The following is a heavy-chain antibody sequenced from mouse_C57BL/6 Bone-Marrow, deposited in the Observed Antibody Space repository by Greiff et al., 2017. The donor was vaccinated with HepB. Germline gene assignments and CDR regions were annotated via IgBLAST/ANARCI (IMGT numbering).Heavy chain of an antibody. CDR3: ARHYSNYVYFDV. CDR1: GYTFTSYW. J-gene: IGHJ1*03. D-gene: IGHD2-5*01. V-gene: IGHV1-64*01. CDR2: IHPNSGST. Sequence: VQLQQPGAELVKPGASVKVSCKASGYTFTSYWMHWVKQRPGQGLEWIGRIHPNSGSTNYNEKFKSKATLTVDKSSSTAYMQLSSLTSEDSAVYYCARHYSNYVYFDVWGTGTTVTVSS.